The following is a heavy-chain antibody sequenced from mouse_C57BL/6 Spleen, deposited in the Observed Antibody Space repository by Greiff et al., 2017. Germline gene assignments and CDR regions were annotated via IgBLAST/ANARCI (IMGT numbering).Heavy chain of an antibody. CDR3: VRQGSSYDAMDY. CDR1: GFSFNTYA. J-gene: IGHJ4*01. D-gene: IGHD1-1*01. Sequence: EVQGVESGGGLVQPKGSLKLSCAASGFSFNTYAMNWVRQAPGKGLEWVARIRSKSNNYATYYADSVKDRFTISRDDSESMLYLQMNNLKTEDTAMYYCVRQGSSYDAMDYWGQGTSVTVSS. V-gene: IGHV10-1*01. CDR2: IRSKSNNYAT.